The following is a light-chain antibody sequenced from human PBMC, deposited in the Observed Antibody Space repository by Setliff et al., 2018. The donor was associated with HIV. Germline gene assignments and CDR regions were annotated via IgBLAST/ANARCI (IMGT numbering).Light chain of an antibody. J-gene: IGLJ1*01. V-gene: IGLV2-23*01. CDR2: QAT. CDR3: CSNTGSNTFV. CDR1: SNDVGRYDL. Sequence: QSALAQPASVSGSPGQSITISCTGTSNDVGRYDLVPWYQQHPARVPKLIIYQATRRPSGVSNRFSGSKSGNVASLTISGLQAEDEADYYCCSNTGSNTFVFGTGTKVTVL.